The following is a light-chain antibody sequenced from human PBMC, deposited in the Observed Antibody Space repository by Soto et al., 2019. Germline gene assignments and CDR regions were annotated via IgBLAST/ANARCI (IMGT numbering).Light chain of an antibody. CDR3: QSYDYRLSGYYV. J-gene: IGLJ1*01. Sequence: QSVLTQPPSVSGAPGQRVTISCTGSNSNFGAGFDVHWYQQLPGTAPKLLIYGNINRPSGVPDRFSGSKSGTSASLAITGLQAEDEADYYCQSYDYRLSGYYVFGTGTKLTVL. CDR1: NSNFGAGFD. V-gene: IGLV1-40*01. CDR2: GNI.